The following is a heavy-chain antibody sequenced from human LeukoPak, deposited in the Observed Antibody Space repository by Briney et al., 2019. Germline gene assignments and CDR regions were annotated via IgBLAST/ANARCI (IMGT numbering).Heavy chain of an antibody. D-gene: IGHD2-15*01. Sequence: TGGSLRLSCAPSGFTFDDYAMHWVRQAPGKGLEWVSGISWNSGSISYADSVKGRFTIYRDNAKNSLYLQMNSLRAEDTALYYCAKDISGDPENDAFDIWGQGTMVTVSS. CDR3: AKDISGDPENDAFDI. J-gene: IGHJ3*02. V-gene: IGHV3-9*01. CDR2: ISWNSGSI. CDR1: GFTFDDYA.